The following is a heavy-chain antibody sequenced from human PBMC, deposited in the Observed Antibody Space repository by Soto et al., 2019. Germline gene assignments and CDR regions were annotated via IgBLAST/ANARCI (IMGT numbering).Heavy chain of an antibody. Sequence: GGSLRLSCAASGFTFSDYHMTWIRQAPGRGLDWVSSIVSSASNKYHADSVKGRFTISRDNAKNSLYLQMNSLRAEDTAIYYCARGATFGVVSLLDYWGQGTLVTVSS. CDR2: IVSSASNK. CDR3: ARGATFGVVSLLDY. V-gene: IGHV3-11*01. CDR1: GFTFSDYH. J-gene: IGHJ4*02. D-gene: IGHD3-3*01.